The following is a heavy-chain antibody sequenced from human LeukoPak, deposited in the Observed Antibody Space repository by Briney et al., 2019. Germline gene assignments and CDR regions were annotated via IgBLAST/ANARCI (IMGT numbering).Heavy chain of an antibody. V-gene: IGHV1-8*01. J-gene: IGHJ6*02. D-gene: IGHD2-15*01. Sequence: ASVKVSCKASGYTFTSYDINWVRQATGQGLEWIGWTNPNSGNTGYAQKFQGRVTMTRNTSISTAYMELSSLRSEDTAVYYCARGGVGSYYYYGMDVWGQGTTVTVSS. CDR2: TNPNSGNT. CDR1: GYTFTSYD. CDR3: ARGGVGSYYYYGMDV.